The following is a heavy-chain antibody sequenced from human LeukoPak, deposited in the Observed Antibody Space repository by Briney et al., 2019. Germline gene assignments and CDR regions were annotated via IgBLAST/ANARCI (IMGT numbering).Heavy chain of an antibody. Sequence: GGSLRLSCAASGFTFSSYAMSWVRQAPGKGLEWVSAISGSGGSTYYADSVKGRFTISRDNSKNTLYLQMNSLRAEDTAVYYCAKDGDGSGSYYPFDYWGRGTLVTVSS. V-gene: IGHV3-23*01. CDR2: ISGSGGST. J-gene: IGHJ4*02. CDR3: AKDGDGSGSYYPFDY. CDR1: GFTFSSYA. D-gene: IGHD3-10*01.